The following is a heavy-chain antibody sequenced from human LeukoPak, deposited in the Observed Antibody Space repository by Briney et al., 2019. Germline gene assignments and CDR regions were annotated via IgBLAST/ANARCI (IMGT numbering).Heavy chain of an antibody. J-gene: IGHJ4*02. Sequence: GESLKISCTVSGYSFTSDWIGWVRQMPGKGLEWMGIIYPGDSDSRYSPSLQGQVTISVDKSISTAYLQWSSLQASDTGMYYCARASMGYYDTSGYFDYWGQGTLVTVSS. D-gene: IGHD3-9*01. CDR3: ARASMGYYDTSGYFDY. V-gene: IGHV5-51*01. CDR2: IYPGDSDS. CDR1: GYSFTSDW.